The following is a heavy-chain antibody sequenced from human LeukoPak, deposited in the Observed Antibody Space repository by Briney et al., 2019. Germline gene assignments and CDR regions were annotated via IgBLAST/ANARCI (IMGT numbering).Heavy chain of an antibody. CDR1: GGSISSYY. Sequence: SETLSLTCTVSGGSISSYYWSWIRQPPGKGLEWIGYIYYSGSTNYNPSLKSRVTISVDKSKNQFSLKLTSVTAADTAVYYCARQGGLGTPASGSLEAFDYWGQGTLVTVSS. CDR2: IYYSGST. J-gene: IGHJ4*02. D-gene: IGHD4-23*01. V-gene: IGHV4-59*08. CDR3: ARQGGLGTPASGSLEAFDY.